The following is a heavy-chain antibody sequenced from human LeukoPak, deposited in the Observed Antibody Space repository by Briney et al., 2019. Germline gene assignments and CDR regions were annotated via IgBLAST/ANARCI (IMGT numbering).Heavy chain of an antibody. J-gene: IGHJ5*02. CDR1: GGTFSSYA. Sequence: SVKVSCKASGGTFSSYAISWVRQAPGQGLEWMGRIIPILGIANYAQKFQGRVTITADKSISTAYLHWSRLKASDTAMYYCATTSSWGAMPWKNWFDPWGQGTLVTVSS. CDR3: ATTSSWGAMPWKNWFDP. V-gene: IGHV1-69*04. CDR2: IIPILGIA. D-gene: IGHD2-2*01.